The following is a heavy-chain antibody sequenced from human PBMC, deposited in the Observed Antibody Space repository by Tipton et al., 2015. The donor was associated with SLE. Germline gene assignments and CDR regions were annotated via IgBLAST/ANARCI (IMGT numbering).Heavy chain of an antibody. CDR1: GGSISSSSYY. D-gene: IGHD6-13*01. J-gene: IGHJ2*01. CDR2: IYYSGST. Sequence: TLSLTCNVSGGSISSSSYYWGWIRQPPGKGLEWIGNIYYSGSTYYNPSLKSRVTISVDTSKNQFSLKLSSVTAADTAVYYCARLGKYSSSWYPYWYFDLWGRGTLVTVSS. CDR3: ARLGKYSSSWYPYWYFDL. V-gene: IGHV4-39*01.